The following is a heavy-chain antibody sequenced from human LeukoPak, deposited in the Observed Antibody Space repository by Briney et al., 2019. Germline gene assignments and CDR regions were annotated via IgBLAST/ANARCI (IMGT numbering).Heavy chain of an antibody. V-gene: IGHV4-34*01. J-gene: IGHJ4*02. CDR1: GGSFSGYY. D-gene: IGHD4-17*01. CDR2: INHSGST. CDR3: ARENGDLFDY. Sequence: SSETLSLTCAVYGGSFSGYYWSWIRQPPGKGLEWIGEINHSGSTNYNPSLKSRVTISVDTSKNQFSLKLSSVTAADTAVYYCARENGDLFDYWGQGTLVTVSS.